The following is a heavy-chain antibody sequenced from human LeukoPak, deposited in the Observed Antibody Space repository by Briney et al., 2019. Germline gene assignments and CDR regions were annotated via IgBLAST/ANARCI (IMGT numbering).Heavy chain of an antibody. CDR3: VRGPHIAATSY. CDR2: IKQDGSEK. D-gene: IGHD6-25*01. V-gene: IGHV3-7*03. J-gene: IGHJ4*02. Sequence: HPGGSLRLSCVASGFSFNNYRMTWVRQAPGKGLEWVANIKQDGSEKQYVDSVKGRFAISGDNAKKSLYLQINTLRAEDTAVYYCVRGPHIAATSYWGQGTLVTVPS. CDR1: GFSFNNYR.